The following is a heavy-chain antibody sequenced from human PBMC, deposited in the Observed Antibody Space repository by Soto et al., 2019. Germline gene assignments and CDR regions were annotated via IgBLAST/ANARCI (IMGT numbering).Heavy chain of an antibody. CDR3: ARDSTVTTSDY. V-gene: IGHV3-66*01. CDR1: GFTVSSNY. CDR2: IYSGGST. D-gene: IGHD4-17*01. J-gene: IGHJ4*02. Sequence: GGSLRLSCAASGFTVSSNYMSWVRQAPGKGLEWVSVIYSGGSTYYADSVKCRFTISRDNSKNMRYLQMNSLRAEDTAVYYCARDSTVTTSDYGGQGTLVTVSP.